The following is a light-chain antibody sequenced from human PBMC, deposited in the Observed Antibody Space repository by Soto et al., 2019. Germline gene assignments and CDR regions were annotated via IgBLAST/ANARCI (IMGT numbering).Light chain of an antibody. CDR3: QQYGRSCT. CDR1: QSVSNNY. CDR2: GAS. J-gene: IGKJ1*01. V-gene: IGKV3-20*01. Sequence: EIVLTQSPGTLSLSPGERATLSCRASQSVSNNYLAWYQQKPGQAPRLLIYGASNRATGIPDRFSGSGSGTDFTLTISRLQPEDVAVYYCQQYGRSCTFGQGTKVDIK.